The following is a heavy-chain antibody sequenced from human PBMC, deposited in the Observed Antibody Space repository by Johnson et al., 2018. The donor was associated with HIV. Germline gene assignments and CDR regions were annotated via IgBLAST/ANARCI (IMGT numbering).Heavy chain of an antibody. CDR3: AKRGSTMIGGAGAFDI. J-gene: IGHJ3*02. D-gene: IGHD3-22*01. V-gene: IGHV3-13*01. CDR2: IGTAGDT. CDR1: GFTFSIYD. Sequence: VYLVESGGGVVQPGGSLRLSCAASGFTFSIYDMHLVRQATGKGLEWVSAIGTAGDTYYPGSVKGRFTISRENAKNSLYLQMNSLRAEDTAVYYCAKRGSTMIGGAGAFDIWGQGTMVTVSS.